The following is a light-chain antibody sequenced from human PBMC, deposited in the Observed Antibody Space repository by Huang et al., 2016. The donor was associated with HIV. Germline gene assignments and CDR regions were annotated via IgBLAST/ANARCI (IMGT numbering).Light chain of an antibody. CDR3: QQYDNWPPRGT. Sequence: EIVMTQSPATLSAFPGEQATLSCRASQSVRSNIAWYQHKPGQDPSLLIFGASTGATGVPARFSGSESGTEFTLTISRLQSEDFAIYYCQQYDNWPPRGTFGQGTKVEMK. CDR1: QSVRSN. CDR2: GAS. V-gene: IGKV3-15*01. J-gene: IGKJ1*01.